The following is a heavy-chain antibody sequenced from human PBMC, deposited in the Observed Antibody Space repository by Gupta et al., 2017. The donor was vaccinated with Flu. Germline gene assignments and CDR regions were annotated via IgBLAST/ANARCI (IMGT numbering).Heavy chain of an antibody. CDR2: IIPIFGAP. J-gene: IGHJ6*03. V-gene: IGHV1-69*06. CDR3: ARDDEDYYDSSGRSYYYYYMAV. D-gene: IGHD3-22*01. Sequence: PGKGLEWMGGIIPIFGAPNYAQKFQGRVTITADKSTSTAYMELSGLRSEDTAVYYCARDDEDYYDSSGRSYYYYYMAVWGKGTTVTVSS.